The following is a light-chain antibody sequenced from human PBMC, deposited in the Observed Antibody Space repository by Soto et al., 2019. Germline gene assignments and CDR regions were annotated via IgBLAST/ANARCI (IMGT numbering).Light chain of an antibody. J-gene: IGKJ5*01. Sequence: EIVLTQSPGTLSLSPGERATLSCRASQSVTRSYLAWYQQKPGQAPRLLIYGTTSRATGTPDRFSGSGSGTDFTLTINRLEPEDFAVYSCQQYDSSPPSITFGQGTRLEIK. V-gene: IGKV3-20*01. CDR2: GTT. CDR3: QQYDSSPPSIT. CDR1: QSVTRSY.